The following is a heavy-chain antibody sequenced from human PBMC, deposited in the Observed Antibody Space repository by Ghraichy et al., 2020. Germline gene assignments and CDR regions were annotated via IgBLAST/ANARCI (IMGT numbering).Heavy chain of an antibody. D-gene: IGHD6-13*01. CDR2: ISSSSSDI. J-gene: IGHJ4*02. CDR3: ARDGGSWSPWYFDY. V-gene: IGHV3-21*01. CDR1: GFTFSNYS. Sequence: GGSPRLSCAASGFTFSNYSMNWVRQAPGKGLEWVSSISSSSSDIYYADSVEGRFTISRDNAKNSLYLQMNSLRAEDTALYNCARDGGSWSPWYFDYWGQGTLVTVSS.